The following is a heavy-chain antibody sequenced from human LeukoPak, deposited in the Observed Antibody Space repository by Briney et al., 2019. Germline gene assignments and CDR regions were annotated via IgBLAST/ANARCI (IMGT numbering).Heavy chain of an antibody. V-gene: IGHV4-61*05. J-gene: IGHJ3*02. CDR2: IYYSGST. D-gene: IGHD6-13*01. CDR1: GGSLTSSYSY. Sequence: SETLSLTCTVSGGSLTSSYSYWGWIRQAPGKGLEWIGYIYYSGSTNYNPSLKSRVTISVDTSKNQFSLKLSSVTAADTAVYYCARHRDSVDGSWYKGLVGAFDIWGQGTMVTVSS. CDR3: ARHRDSVDGSWYKGLVGAFDI.